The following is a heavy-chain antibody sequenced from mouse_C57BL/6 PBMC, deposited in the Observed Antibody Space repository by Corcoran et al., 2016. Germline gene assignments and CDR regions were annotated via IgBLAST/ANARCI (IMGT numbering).Heavy chain of an antibody. CDR1: GYTFTDYC. Sequence: EVQLQQSGPELVKPGASVKISCKASGYTFTDYCMNWVEQSHGKSLEWIGDINPNNGGTSYNQKFKGKATLTVDKSSSTAYMELRSLTSEDSAVYYCANYFDYWGQGTTLTVSS. CDR2: INPNNGGT. CDR3: ANYFDY. J-gene: IGHJ2*01. V-gene: IGHV1-26*01.